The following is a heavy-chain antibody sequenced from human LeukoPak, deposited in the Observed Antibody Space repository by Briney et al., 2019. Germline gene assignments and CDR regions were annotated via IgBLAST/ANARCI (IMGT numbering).Heavy chain of an antibody. V-gene: IGHV4-59*01. CDR2: IYYSGST. Sequence: PSETLSLTCTVSGGSFSTYYWSWIRQPPGKGLEWIGYIYYSGSTNYNPSLESRLTISLDTSENQFSLKLGSVTAADTAVYYCARILTGFGHEAFDVWGQGQMVTVSS. CDR3: ARILTGFGHEAFDV. D-gene: IGHD3-9*01. CDR1: GGSFSTYY. J-gene: IGHJ3*01.